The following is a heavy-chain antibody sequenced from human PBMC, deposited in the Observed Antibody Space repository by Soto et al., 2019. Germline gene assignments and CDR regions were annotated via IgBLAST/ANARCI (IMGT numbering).Heavy chain of an antibody. D-gene: IGHD5-18*01. CDR3: ARDGGYSYGTYYYYGMDV. V-gene: IGHV1-3*01. CDR2: INAGNGNT. CDR1: GYTFTSYA. Sequence: GASVKVSCKASGYTFTSYAMHWVRRAPGQRLEWMGWINAGNGNTKYSQKFQGRVTITRDTSASTAYMELSSLRSEDTAVYYCARDGGYSYGTYYYYGMDVWGQGTTVTVS. J-gene: IGHJ6*02.